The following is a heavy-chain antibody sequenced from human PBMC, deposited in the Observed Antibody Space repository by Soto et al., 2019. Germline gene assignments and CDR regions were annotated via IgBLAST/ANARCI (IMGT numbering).Heavy chain of an antibody. CDR2: IIPIVGTA. V-gene: IGHV1-69*12. CDR3: ARGNHRWLQLWYFDL. D-gene: IGHD5-12*01. Sequence: QVQLVQSGAEVKKPGSSVTVSCKASGGTFSSYTISWVRQAPGQGLEWMGGIIPIVGTANYAQKFQGRGTITADESTSTAYMELSSMRSEDAAVYYCARGNHRWLQLWYFDLWGRGTLVTVSS. J-gene: IGHJ2*01. CDR1: GGTFSSYT.